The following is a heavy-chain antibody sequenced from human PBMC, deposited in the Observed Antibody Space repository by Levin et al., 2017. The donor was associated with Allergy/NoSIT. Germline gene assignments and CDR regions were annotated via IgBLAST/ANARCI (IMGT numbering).Heavy chain of an antibody. CDR3: ARGIRNQLFSDS. D-gene: IGHD1-14*01. CDR1: GYSFADYD. J-gene: IGHJ4*02. Sequence: AASVKVSCRASGYSFADYDVNWVRQATGQGLEYMGWVNPNSGRTNYTPKFRGRVAMTTDPSINTAYMELSSLRSEDTAVYYCARGIRNQLFSDSWGQGTLVTVSS. V-gene: IGHV1-8*01. CDR2: VNPNSGRT.